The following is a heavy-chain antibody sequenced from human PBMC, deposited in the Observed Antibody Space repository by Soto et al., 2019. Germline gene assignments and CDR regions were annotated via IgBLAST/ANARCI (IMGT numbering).Heavy chain of an antibody. Sequence: SVSNAWMNWVRPAPGKGLEWVGRIKSKTDGGTTDYAAPVKGRFTISRDDSKNTLYLQMNSLKTEDTAVYYCTTDSRGYSYGLFDYWGQGTLVTVSS. D-gene: IGHD5-18*01. CDR2: IKSKTDGGTT. CDR1: SVSNAW. CDR3: TTDSRGYSYGLFDY. J-gene: IGHJ4*02. V-gene: IGHV3-15*07.